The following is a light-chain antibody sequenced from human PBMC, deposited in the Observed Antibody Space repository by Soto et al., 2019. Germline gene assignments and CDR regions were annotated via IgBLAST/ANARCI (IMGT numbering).Light chain of an antibody. CDR1: QSVSSSY. CDR3: QQYGGLPCT. CDR2: GAS. J-gene: IGKJ1*01. V-gene: IGKV3-20*01. Sequence: EVGWTRCPGTLCLYTGERATLSCRASQSVSSSYLAWYQQIPGQAPRLLIYGASSRATAIPDTFSGSGSGTDFTLTISRXEPEDFAVYFCQQYGGLPCTFGQGTKVDIK.